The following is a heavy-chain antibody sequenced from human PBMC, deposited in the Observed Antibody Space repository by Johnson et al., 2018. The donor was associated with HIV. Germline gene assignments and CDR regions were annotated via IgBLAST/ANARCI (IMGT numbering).Heavy chain of an antibody. CDR1: GFNFRRFG. CDR3: AKPGGSSWYFDAFDI. D-gene: IGHD6-13*01. J-gene: IGHJ3*02. V-gene: IGHV3-33*06. CDR2: IWYNGREK. Sequence: QVQLLESGGGVVQPGTSLRLSCEASGFNFRRFGMHWVRQAPGKGLEWVAVIWYNGREKYYADSVKGRFTISRDNSKNTLYVQMNSLRAEDTAVYYCAKPGGSSWYFDAFDIWGQGTMVTVSS.